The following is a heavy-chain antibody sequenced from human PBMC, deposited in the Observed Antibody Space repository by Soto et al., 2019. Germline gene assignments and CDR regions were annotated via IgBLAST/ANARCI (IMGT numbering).Heavy chain of an antibody. Sequence: EVQLVESGGGLVQPGRYLRLSCAASGFTFDDYAMHWVPQAPGKGLEWVSGISWNSGSIGYADPVKGRFTISRDNAKNSLYLQMNSLRADDTALYYCAKGSGYDYYYYYMDVWGKGTTVTVSS. CDR1: GFTFDDYA. J-gene: IGHJ6*03. CDR3: AKGSGYDYYYYYMDV. CDR2: ISWNSGSI. V-gene: IGHV3-9*01. D-gene: IGHD5-12*01.